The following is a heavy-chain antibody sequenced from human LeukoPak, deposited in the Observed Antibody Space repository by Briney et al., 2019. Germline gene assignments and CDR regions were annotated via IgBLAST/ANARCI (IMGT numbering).Heavy chain of an antibody. D-gene: IGHD6-19*01. CDR2: ISSSGSTI. J-gene: IGHJ6*02. Sequence: GGSLRLSCAASGFTFSSYEMNWVRQAPGKGLGWVSYISSSGSTIYYADSVKGRFTISRDNAKNSLYLQMNSLRAEDTAVYYCARDVWVAVADYYYYYGMDVWGQGTTVTVSS. CDR3: ARDVWVAVADYYYYYGMDV. V-gene: IGHV3-48*03. CDR1: GFTFSSYE.